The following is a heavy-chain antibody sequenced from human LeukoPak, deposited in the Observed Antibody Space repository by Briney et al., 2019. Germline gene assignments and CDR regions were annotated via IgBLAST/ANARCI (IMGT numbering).Heavy chain of an antibody. CDR2: ISGSGDKT. CDR3: AKDTTAWWYHRAYMNV. Sequence: GGSLRLSCAASGFSLSTYALSWVRQAPGGGLEWIAAISGSGDKTYHADSVKGRFTISKDNSENRLSLQMDSLRAEDTAVYFCAKDTTAWWYHRAYMNVWGKGTTVTVSS. CDR1: GFSLSTYA. J-gene: IGHJ6*03. V-gene: IGHV3-23*01. D-gene: IGHD2-15*01.